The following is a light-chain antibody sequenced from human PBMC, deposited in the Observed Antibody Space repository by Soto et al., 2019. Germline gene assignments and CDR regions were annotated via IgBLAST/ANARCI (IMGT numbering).Light chain of an antibody. CDR1: QDISSS. CDR2: AAS. V-gene: IGKV1-13*02. Sequence: AIQLPQSPSSLSASVGDRVPITCRASQDISSSLAWYQQKPGKAPKLLICAASILQSGVPSGFSGSGFGTDFTLTISSLRAEDFATYFCQQVRSYPSTFGGGTKVDIK. J-gene: IGKJ4*01. CDR3: QQVRSYPST.